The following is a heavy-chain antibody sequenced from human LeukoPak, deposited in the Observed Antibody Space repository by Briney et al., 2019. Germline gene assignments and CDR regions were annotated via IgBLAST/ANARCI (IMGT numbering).Heavy chain of an antibody. CDR1: GGSISSGDYY. CDR3: ARGPKGYYDFWSGYVEGYYFDY. D-gene: IGHD3-3*01. CDR2: IYYSGST. J-gene: IGHJ4*02. Sequence: PSQTLSLTCTVSGGSISSGDYYWSWLRQPPGTGLEWLGYIYYSGSTYYNPSLKSRVTISVDTSKNQFSLKLSSVTAADTAVYYCARGPKGYYDFWSGYVEGYYFDYWGQGTLVTVSS. V-gene: IGHV4-30-4*08.